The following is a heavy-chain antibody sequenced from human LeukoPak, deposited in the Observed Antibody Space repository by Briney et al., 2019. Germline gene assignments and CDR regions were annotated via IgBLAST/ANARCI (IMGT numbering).Heavy chain of an antibody. CDR2: IRYDGSNK. CDR1: GFTFSSYG. CDR3: AKDINRFLEWLHEY. V-gene: IGHV3-30*02. J-gene: IGHJ4*02. Sequence: GGSLRLSCAASGFTFSSYGMHWVRQAPGKGLEWVAFIRYDGSNKYYADSVKGRFTISRDNSKNTLYLQMNSLRAEDTAVYYCAKDINRFLEWLHEYWGQGTLVTVSS. D-gene: IGHD3-3*01.